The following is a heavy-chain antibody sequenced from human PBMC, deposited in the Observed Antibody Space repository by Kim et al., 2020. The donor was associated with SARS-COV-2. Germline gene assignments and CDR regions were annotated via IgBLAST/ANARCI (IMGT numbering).Heavy chain of an antibody. Sequence: SETLSLTCTVSGGSISSYYWSWIRQPPGKGLEWVGYIYYSGNTNYNPSLKSRVTISVDTSKNQFSLKLSSVTAADTAVYYCARDLGYCSTTTCLPWFDPWGQGTLVTVSS. J-gene: IGHJ5*02. CDR1: GGSISSYY. CDR3: ARDLGYCSTTTCLPWFDP. CDR2: IYYSGNT. D-gene: IGHD2-2*01. V-gene: IGHV4-59*13.